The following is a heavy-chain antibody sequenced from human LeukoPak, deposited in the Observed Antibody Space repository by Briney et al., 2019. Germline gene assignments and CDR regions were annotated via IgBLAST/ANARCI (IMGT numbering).Heavy chain of an antibody. J-gene: IGHJ4*02. D-gene: IGHD3-10*01. V-gene: IGHV3-74*01. CDR3: TRGGVDY. Sequence: GRFTISRDNAKNTLFLQMNSLRAEDTAVYYCTRGGVDYWGQGTLVTVSS.